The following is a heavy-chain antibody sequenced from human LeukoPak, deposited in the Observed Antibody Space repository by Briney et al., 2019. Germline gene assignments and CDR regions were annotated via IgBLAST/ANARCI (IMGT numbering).Heavy chain of an antibody. CDR1: GFTFSSYA. CDR3: AKALGDRAGFYYFDY. Sequence: GGSLRPSCAASGFTFSSYAMSWVRQAPGKGLEWVSAISGSGGSTYYADSVKGRFTISRDNSKNTLYLQMNSLRAEDTAVYYCAKALGDRAGFYYFDYWGQGTLVTVSS. V-gene: IGHV3-23*01. J-gene: IGHJ4*02. CDR2: ISGSGGST. D-gene: IGHD3-16*01.